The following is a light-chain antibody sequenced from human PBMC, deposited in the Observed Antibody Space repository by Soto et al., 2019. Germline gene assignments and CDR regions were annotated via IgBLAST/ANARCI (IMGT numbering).Light chain of an antibody. CDR1: QSISSW. J-gene: IGKJ5*01. V-gene: IGKV1-5*03. Sequence: DIHMTQAPSALSASVGDRVTITCRASQSISSWLAWYQQKPGKAPKLLIYKGSSLESGVESRFSGSGSGTDFTLTIRSLQPEDFATYYCQKSYSTTITFGKGTRREI. CDR3: QKSYSTTIT. CDR2: KGS.